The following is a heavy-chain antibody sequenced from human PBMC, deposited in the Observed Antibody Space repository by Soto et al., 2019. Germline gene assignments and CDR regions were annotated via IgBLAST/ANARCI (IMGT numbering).Heavy chain of an antibody. CDR3: ARGAGYDPFDY. J-gene: IGHJ4*02. V-gene: IGHV4-59*12. CDR1: GVSISSYF. CDR2: TYHRGST. Sequence: SETLSLTCSVSGVSISSYFWSWIRQAPGRGLEWIGYTYHRGSTNYSPSLKSRVAISLDTSENQFSLKVNSVTAADRAVYYCARGAGYDPFDYWGQGVLVTVSS. D-gene: IGHD5-12*01.